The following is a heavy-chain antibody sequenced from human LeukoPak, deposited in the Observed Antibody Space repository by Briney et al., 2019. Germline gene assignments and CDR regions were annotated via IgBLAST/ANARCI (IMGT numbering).Heavy chain of an antibody. Sequence: GRSLRLSCAASGFTFSSYAMHWVHQAPGKGLEWVAVISYDGSNKYYADSVKGRFTISRDNSKNTLYLQMNSLRAEDTAVYYCARDADGYFDYWGQGTLVTVSS. CDR1: GFTFSSYA. CDR2: ISYDGSNK. CDR3: ARDADGYFDY. J-gene: IGHJ4*02. V-gene: IGHV3-30*04.